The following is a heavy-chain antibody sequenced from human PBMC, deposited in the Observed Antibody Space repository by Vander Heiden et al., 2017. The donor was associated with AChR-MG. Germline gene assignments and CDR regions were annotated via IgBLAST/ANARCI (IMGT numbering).Heavy chain of an antibody. CDR2: IVVGSGNT. CDR1: GFTFTSSA. CDR3: AASRRGRYNWFDP. Sequence: QMQLVQSGPEVKKPAPSVKVSCKASGFTFTSSAVQWVRQARGQRLEWIGWIVVGSGNTNYAQKVQERVTITRDMSTSTAYMELRRMRSEDTAVYYYAASRRGRYNWFDPWGQGTLVTVSS. D-gene: IGHD6-25*01. J-gene: IGHJ5*02. V-gene: IGHV1-58*01.